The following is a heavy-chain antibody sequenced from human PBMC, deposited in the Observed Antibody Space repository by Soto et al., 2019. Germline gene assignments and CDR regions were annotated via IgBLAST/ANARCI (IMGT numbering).Heavy chain of an antibody. CDR3: ARDHVGYNAAVDFDF. CDR2: INAYNGVT. V-gene: IGHV1-3*01. D-gene: IGHD2-2*02. CDR1: GYFFTGYA. Sequence: QVQFLQSGPEVKKPGASVQITCKTFGYFFTGYAIHWMRQAPGQRLEWVGWINAYNGVTRYSQKFQGRVTITRDTSASTSYMEVSNLTSEDTAVYYCARDHVGYNAAVDFDFWGQGTLVTVAS. J-gene: IGHJ4*02.